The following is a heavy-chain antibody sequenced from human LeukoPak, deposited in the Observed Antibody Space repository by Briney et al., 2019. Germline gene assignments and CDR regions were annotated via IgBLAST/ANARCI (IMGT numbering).Heavy chain of an antibody. J-gene: IGHJ4*02. V-gene: IGHV4-59*01. CDR3: ARSSRGYSHSGFDY. Sequence: SETLSLTCTVSGGSISSYYWSWIRQPPGKGLEWIGYIYYSGSTNYNPSLKSRVTISVDTSKNQFSLKLSSVTAADTAVYYCARSSRGYSHSGFDYWGQGTLVTVSS. CDR2: IYYSGST. D-gene: IGHD5-18*01. CDR1: GGSISSYY.